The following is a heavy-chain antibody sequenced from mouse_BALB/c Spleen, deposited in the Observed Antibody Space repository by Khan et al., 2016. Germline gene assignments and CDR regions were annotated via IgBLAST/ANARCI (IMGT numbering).Heavy chain of an antibody. CDR1: GYTFTDYS. J-gene: IGHJ4*01. V-gene: IGHV9-2-1*01. D-gene: IGHD1-1*01. Sequence: QVQLQQSGPELKKPGETVKISCKASGYTFTDYSIHWVKQAPGKGLKWMGWINTETGEPTYADDFKGRFAFSLETSASTAYLQINNLKNEDTATXFCARSRGSSYDYYAMDYWGQGTSVTVSS. CDR3: ARSRGSSYDYYAMDY. CDR2: INTETGEP.